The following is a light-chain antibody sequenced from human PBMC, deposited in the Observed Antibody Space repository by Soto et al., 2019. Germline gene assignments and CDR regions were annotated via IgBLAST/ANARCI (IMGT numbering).Light chain of an antibody. CDR3: QSYESSLSGYVI. J-gene: IGLJ2*01. CDR1: SSNIGTPYD. CDR2: GNS. V-gene: IGLV1-40*01. Sequence: QSALTQPPSVSGAPGQRVTISCTGSSSNIGTPYDVHWYQQLPGTAPKLLIYGNSNRPSGVPDRFSGSKSGTSASLAITGLQAEDEADYYCQSYESSLSGYVIFGGGTKLTVL.